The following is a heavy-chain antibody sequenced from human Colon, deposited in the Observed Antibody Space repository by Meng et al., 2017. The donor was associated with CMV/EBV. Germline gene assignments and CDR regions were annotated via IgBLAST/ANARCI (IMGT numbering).Heavy chain of an antibody. CDR1: GFPFSYAW. D-gene: IGHD5-12*01. CDR3: AKDVGYSGYEALDY. J-gene: IGHJ4*02. CDR2: IWYDGSNK. Sequence: GESLKISCAASGFPFSYAWMSWVRQAPGKGLEWVAVIWYDGSNKYYADSVKGRFTISRDNSKNTLYLQMNSLRAEDTAVYYCAKDVGYSGYEALDYWGQGTLVTVSS. V-gene: IGHV3-33*06.